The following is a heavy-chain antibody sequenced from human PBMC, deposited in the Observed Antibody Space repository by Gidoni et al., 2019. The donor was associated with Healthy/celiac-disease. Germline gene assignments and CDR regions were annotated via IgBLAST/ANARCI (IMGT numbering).Heavy chain of an antibody. D-gene: IGHD3-9*01. Sequence: QLQLQESGPGLVKPSETLSLTCTVSGGSISSSSYYWGWIRQPPGKGLEWIGSIYYSGSTYYNPSLKSRVTISVDTSKNQFSLKLSSVTAADTAVYYCARLSAEYGGLYYDTPGMGVTLGYWGQGTLVTVSS. J-gene: IGHJ4*02. CDR1: GGSISSSSYY. V-gene: IGHV4-39*01. CDR3: ARLSAEYGGLYYDTPGMGVTLGY. CDR2: IYYSGST.